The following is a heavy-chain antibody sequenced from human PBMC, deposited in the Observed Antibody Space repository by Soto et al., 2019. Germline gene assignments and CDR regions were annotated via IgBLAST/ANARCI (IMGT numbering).Heavy chain of an antibody. CDR2: ILNDGSNR. J-gene: IGHJ6*02. Sequence: QVQLVESGGGVVQPGRSLRLSCAASEFTFSNYGMHWVRQAPGKGLAWVAVILNDGSNRYHADSVKDRFTISRDNSKNTLYLQMNSRRAEDTAVYYCARDDEYSGNGMDVWGQGTTVTVS. CDR3: ARDDEYSGNGMDV. D-gene: IGHD3-10*01. V-gene: IGHV3-33*01. CDR1: EFTFSNYG.